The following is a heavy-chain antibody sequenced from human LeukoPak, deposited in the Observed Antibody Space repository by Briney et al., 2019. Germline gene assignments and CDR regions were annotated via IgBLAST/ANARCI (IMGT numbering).Heavy chain of an antibody. Sequence: AASVKVSCKASGGTFSSYAISWVRQAPGQGLEWMGGIIPIFGTANYAQKFQGRVTITADESTSTAYMELSSLRSEDTAVYYCAGQDGYNGNDYWGQGTLVTVSS. V-gene: IGHV1-69*13. D-gene: IGHD5-24*01. J-gene: IGHJ4*02. CDR2: IIPIFGTA. CDR1: GGTFSSYA. CDR3: AGQDGYNGNDY.